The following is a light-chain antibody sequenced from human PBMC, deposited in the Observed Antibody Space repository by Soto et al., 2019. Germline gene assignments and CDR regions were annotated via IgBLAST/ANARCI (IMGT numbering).Light chain of an antibody. CDR1: SSDVGAYNY. Sequence: QSALTQPPSASGSPGQSVTISCTGTSSDVGAYNYVSWYQQHPGKAPQLMIYEVSKRPAGVPDRFSGSKSGNTASLTVSGLQAEDEADYYCSSYASNNNYVFGTGTKLTV. CDR2: EVS. V-gene: IGLV2-8*01. J-gene: IGLJ1*01. CDR3: SSYASNNNYV.